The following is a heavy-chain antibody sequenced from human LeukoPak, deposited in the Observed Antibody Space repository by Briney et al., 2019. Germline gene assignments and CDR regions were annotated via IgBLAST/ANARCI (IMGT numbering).Heavy chain of an antibody. D-gene: IGHD1-26*01. Sequence: PGGSLRLSCAASGFTFSSYSMNWVRQAPGKGLEWVSSISSSSSYIYYADSVKGRFTISRDNAKNSLYLQMNSLRAGDTAVYYCAKPTRGSGSFLIDFWGQGTLVTVSS. J-gene: IGHJ4*02. CDR2: ISSSSSYI. CDR3: AKPTRGSGSFLIDF. V-gene: IGHV3-21*01. CDR1: GFTFSSYS.